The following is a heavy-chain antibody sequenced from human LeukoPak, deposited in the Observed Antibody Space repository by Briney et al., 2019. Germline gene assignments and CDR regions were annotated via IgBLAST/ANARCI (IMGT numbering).Heavy chain of an antibody. V-gene: IGHV3-23*01. D-gene: IGHD3-9*01. CDR2: ISGSGGST. CDR1: GFTFSSYA. CDR3: AKDPRAILTGYYDY. J-gene: IGHJ4*02. Sequence: GGSLRLSCAASGFTFSSYAMSGVRQAPGKGLEWVSAISGSGGSTYYADYVKGRFTISRDNYKNTLYLQMNSMRAEDTAVYYCAKDPRAILTGYYDYWGQGTLVTVSS.